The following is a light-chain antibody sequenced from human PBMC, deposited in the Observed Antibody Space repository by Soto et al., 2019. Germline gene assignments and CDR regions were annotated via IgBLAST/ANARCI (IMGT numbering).Light chain of an antibody. J-gene: IGKJ4*01. Sequence: EIVLTQSPGTLSLSPGESATLSCRASQTVSRSYFVWYQQKPGQAPRLLIYGASARAPGIPDRFSGTGSGTESTLTISRLEPEDFAVYFCQHFDSSPTLGGWTKVEIK. CDR2: GAS. CDR1: QTVSRSY. V-gene: IGKV3-20*01. CDR3: QHFDSSPT.